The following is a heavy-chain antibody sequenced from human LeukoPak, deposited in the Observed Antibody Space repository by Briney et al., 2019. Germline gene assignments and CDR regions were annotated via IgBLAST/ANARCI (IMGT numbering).Heavy chain of an antibody. CDR1: GFTFDDYW. Sequence: GGSLRLSCGASGFTFDDYWMSWVRQAPGQGLEWVANINQDGSEKYYLDSAKGRFTISRDNARNSLYLQVNSLRAEDTAVYYCARGGTSGYSSTRHFWGGDYYFDYWGQGSLVTVSS. J-gene: IGHJ4*02. D-gene: IGHD2-2*01. CDR2: INQDGSEK. V-gene: IGHV3-7*01. CDR3: ARGGTSGYSSTRHFWGGDYYFDY.